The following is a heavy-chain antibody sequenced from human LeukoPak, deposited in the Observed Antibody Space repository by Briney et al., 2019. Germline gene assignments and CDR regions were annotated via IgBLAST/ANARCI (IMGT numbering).Heavy chain of an antibody. CDR1: GFTFSSYS. J-gene: IGHJ4*02. V-gene: IGHV3-21*01. D-gene: IGHD2-15*01. Sequence: PGGSLRLSCAASGFTFSSYSMNWVRQAPGKGLEWVSSISSSSSYIYYADSVKGRFTISRDNARNSLYLQMNSLRDEDTAVYYCARDSCSGGSCYSDYWGQGTLVTVSS. CDR3: ARDSCSGGSCYSDY. CDR2: ISSSSSYI.